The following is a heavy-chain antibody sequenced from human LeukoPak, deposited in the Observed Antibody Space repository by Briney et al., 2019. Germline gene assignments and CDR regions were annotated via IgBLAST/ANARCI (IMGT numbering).Heavy chain of an antibody. CDR1: GFTFSSYA. J-gene: IGHJ6*02. V-gene: IGHV3-30-3*01. D-gene: IGHD3-3*01. CDR2: ISYDGSNK. CDR3: ARAWSDDFWSDSKPFYYYYGMDV. Sequence: PGGSLRLSCAASGFTFSSYAMHWVRQAPGKGLEWVAVISYDGSNKYYADSVKGRFTISRDNSKNTLYLQMNSLRAEDTAVYYCARAWSDDFWSDSKPFYYYYGMDVWGQGTTVTVSS.